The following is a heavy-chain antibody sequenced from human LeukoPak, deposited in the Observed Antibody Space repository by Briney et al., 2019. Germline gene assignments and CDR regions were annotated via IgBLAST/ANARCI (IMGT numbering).Heavy chain of an antibody. CDR1: GGTFSGYY. J-gene: IGHJ4*02. Sequence: AETLSLTCAVYGGTFSGYYWSWIRQPPGKGLEWIGEINHSGSTNYNLSLKSRVPISVDTSKNQFSLKLSSVTAADTAVYYRARESGSYAPEWGFDYWGQGTLVTVSS. CDR2: INHSGST. V-gene: IGHV4-34*01. D-gene: IGHD1-26*01. CDR3: ARESGSYAPEWGFDY.